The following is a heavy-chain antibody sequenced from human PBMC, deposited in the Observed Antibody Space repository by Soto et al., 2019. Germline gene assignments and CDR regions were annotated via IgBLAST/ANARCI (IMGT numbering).Heavy chain of an antibody. V-gene: IGHV4-34*01. J-gene: IGHJ5*02. D-gene: IGHD2-2*01. Sequence: SETLSLTCAVYGGSFSGYYWSWIRQPPGKGLEWIGEINHSGSTNYNPSLKSRVTISVDTSKNQFSLKLSSVTAADTAVYYCARERIVVVPVRTRRNWFDPWGQGTLVTVSA. CDR2: INHSGST. CDR1: GGSFSGYY. CDR3: ARERIVVVPVRTRRNWFDP.